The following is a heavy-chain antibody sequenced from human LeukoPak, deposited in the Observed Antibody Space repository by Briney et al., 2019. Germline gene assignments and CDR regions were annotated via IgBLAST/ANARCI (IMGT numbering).Heavy chain of an antibody. Sequence: GGSLRLSCAASGFTVSSNYMSWVRQAPGKGLEWVSVIYSGGSTYYADSVKGRFTISRDNSKNTLYLQMNSLRAEDTAVYYCARGDYYDSGGYFYWGQGTLVTVSS. CDR2: IYSGGST. CDR3: ARGDYYDSGGYFY. J-gene: IGHJ4*02. CDR1: GFTVSSNY. V-gene: IGHV3-53*01. D-gene: IGHD3-22*01.